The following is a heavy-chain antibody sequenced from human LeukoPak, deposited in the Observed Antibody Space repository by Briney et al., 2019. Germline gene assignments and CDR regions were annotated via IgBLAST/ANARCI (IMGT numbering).Heavy chain of an antibody. J-gene: IGHJ4*02. CDR3: ARNYFDGSGFFY. V-gene: IGHV4-39*01. CDR2: IYVSGST. CDR1: GGSIVSSNYY. Sequence: SETLSLTCTLPGGSIVSSNYYCAWVRQPPGKWLEWIGSIYVSGSTHYNPSLKGRVTISVTRSKNQLSLKLYSVTGADTAVFYCARNYFDGSGFFYWGQGTLLTVSS. D-gene: IGHD3-22*01.